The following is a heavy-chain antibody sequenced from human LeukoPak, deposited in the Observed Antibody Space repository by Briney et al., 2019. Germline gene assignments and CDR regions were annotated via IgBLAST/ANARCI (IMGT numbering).Heavy chain of an antibody. CDR2: ISAYNGNT. Sequence: ASVKVSCKASGYTFTSYGISWVRQAHGQGLEWMGCISAYNGNTNYAQNLQGRVTMTTDTSTRTAYMEVRSLRSDDTAVYYCARCGRSGWYGDYYYMDVWGKGTTVTVSS. J-gene: IGHJ6*03. V-gene: IGHV1-18*01. CDR3: ARCGRSGWYGDYYYMDV. CDR1: GYTFTSYG. D-gene: IGHD6-19*01.